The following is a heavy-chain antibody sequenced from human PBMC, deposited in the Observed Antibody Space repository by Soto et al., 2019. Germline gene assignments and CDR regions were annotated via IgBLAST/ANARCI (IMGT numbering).Heavy chain of an antibody. CDR1: GFTFSSYA. CDR3: AKRTIAVAGTSRTFWFDP. J-gene: IGHJ5*02. Sequence: GGSLRLSCAASGFTFSSYAMSWVRQAPGKGLEWVSAISGSGGSTYYADSVKGRFTISRDNSKNTLYLQMNSLRAEDTAVYYCAKRTIAVAGTSRTFWFDPWGQGTLVTVSS. CDR2: ISGSGGST. V-gene: IGHV3-23*01. D-gene: IGHD6-19*01.